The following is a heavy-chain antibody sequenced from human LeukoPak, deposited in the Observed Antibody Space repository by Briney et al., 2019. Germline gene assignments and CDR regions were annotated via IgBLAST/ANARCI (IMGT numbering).Heavy chain of an antibody. J-gene: IGHJ6*03. D-gene: IGHD6-13*01. Sequence: GGSLRLSCAASGFTFDDYGMSWVRQAPGKGLEWVSGINWNGGSTGYADSVKGRFTISRDNAKNSLYLQMNSLRAEDTALYYCARSAAAPYYYYYYMDVWGKGTTVTVYS. CDR3: ARSAAAPYYYYYYMDV. V-gene: IGHV3-20*04. CDR1: GFTFDDYG. CDR2: INWNGGST.